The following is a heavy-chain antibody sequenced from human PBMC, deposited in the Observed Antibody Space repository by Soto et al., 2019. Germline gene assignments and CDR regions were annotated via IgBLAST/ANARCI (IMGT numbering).Heavy chain of an antibody. CDR3: ARLLVLDYYYGMDV. CDR1: GYTFTSYY. Sequence: ASVKVSCKASGYTFTSYYMHWVRQTPGQGLEWMGIINPSGGSTSYAQKFQGRVTITADKSTSTAYTELSSLRSEDTAVYYCARLLVLDYYYGMDVWGQGTTVTVSS. V-gene: IGHV1-46*01. CDR2: INPSGGST. D-gene: IGHD6-13*01. J-gene: IGHJ6*02.